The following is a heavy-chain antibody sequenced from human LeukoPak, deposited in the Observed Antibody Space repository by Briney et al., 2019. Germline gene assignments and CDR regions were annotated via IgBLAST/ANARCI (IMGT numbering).Heavy chain of an antibody. D-gene: IGHD6-19*01. CDR3: TPSIAVAGSLDY. CDR2: IKSKTDGGTT. V-gene: IGHV3-15*01. J-gene: IGHJ4*02. CDR1: GFTFTSYA. Sequence: GGSLRLSCAASGFTFTSYAMSWVRQAPGKGLEWVGRIKSKTDGGTTDYAAPVKGRFTISRDDSKNALNLQMNSLKTEDTAVYYCTPSIAVAGSLDYWGQGTLVTVSS.